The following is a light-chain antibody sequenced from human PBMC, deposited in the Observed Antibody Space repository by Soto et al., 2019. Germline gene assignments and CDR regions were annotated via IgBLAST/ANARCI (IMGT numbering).Light chain of an antibody. V-gene: IGKV1-5*03. J-gene: IGKJ1*01. CDR1: QTISSW. Sequence: DIQMTQSPSTLSGSVGDRVTITCRASQTISSWLAWYQQKPGKAPMLLIYKASTLKSEIPSRFSGSGAGTEFSLTISSLQPDDFATYYCQHYNSYSESFGQGTKVELK. CDR3: QHYNSYSES. CDR2: KAS.